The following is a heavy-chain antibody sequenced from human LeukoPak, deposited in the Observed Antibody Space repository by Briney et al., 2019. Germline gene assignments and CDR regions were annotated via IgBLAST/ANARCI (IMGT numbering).Heavy chain of an antibody. V-gene: IGHV3-23*01. CDR2: ISGSGGNT. J-gene: IGHJ4*02. D-gene: IGHD4-17*01. Sequence: GGSLRLSCAASGFTFSSYAMSWVRQAPGKGLERVSLISGSGGNTYYADSVKGRFTISRDNSKNTLYLQMNSLRAEDTAVYYCAKGSYGYYFDYWGQGTLVTVSS. CDR3: AKGSYGYYFDY. CDR1: GFTFSSYA.